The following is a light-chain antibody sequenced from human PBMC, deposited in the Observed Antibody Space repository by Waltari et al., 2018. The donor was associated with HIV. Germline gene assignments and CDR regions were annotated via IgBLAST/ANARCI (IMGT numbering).Light chain of an antibody. CDR3: CSYAGDYTFVL. Sequence: QSALTQPRSVSGSPGQSVPISCTGTSSDVGGYNYVSWYQQHPGKAPKLMIYDVSKRPSGVPDRFSGSKSGNTASLTISGLQAEDEADYYCCSYAGDYTFVLFGGGTKLTVL. CDR1: SSDVGGYNY. J-gene: IGLJ2*01. V-gene: IGLV2-11*01. CDR2: DVS.